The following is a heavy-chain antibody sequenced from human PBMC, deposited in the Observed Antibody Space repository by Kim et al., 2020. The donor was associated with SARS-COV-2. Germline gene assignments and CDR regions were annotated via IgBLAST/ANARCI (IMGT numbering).Heavy chain of an antibody. CDR2: ISSSSSYI. CDR3: ARDATSITMIVVAQGGAFDI. D-gene: IGHD3-22*01. Sequence: GGSLRLFCAASGFTFSSYSMNWVRQAPGKGLEWVSSISSSSSYIYYADSVKGRFTISRDNAKNSLYLQMNSLRAEDTAVYYCARDATSITMIVVAQGGAFDIWGQVTMVTVSS. V-gene: IGHV3-21*01. J-gene: IGHJ3*02. CDR1: GFTFSSYS.